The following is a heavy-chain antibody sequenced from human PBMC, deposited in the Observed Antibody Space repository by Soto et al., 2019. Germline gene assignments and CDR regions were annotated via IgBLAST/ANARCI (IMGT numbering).Heavy chain of an antibody. CDR3: AKDQYCSGGSCYLDY. CDR2: ISGSGCST. J-gene: IGHJ4*02. CDR1: GFTFSGYA. V-gene: IGHV3-23*01. Sequence: EVQLLESGGGLVQPGGSLRLSCAASGFTFSGYAMSWVRQPPGKGLEWVSAISGSGCSTYYADSVKGRFTISRDNPKNKRYLQMNSLRAEDTAVYYCAKDQYCSGGSCYLDYWGQGTLVTVSS. D-gene: IGHD2-15*01.